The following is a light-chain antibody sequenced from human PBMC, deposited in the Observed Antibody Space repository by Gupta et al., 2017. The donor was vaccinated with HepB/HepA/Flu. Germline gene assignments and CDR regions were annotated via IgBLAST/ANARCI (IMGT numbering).Light chain of an antibody. V-gene: IGKV2-28*01. CDR1: HSPLHRDGNNY. CDR2: LGS. Sequence: DIVMTQSPLSLPVTPGEPASISCRSSHSPLHRDGNNYVEWYLQRPGQSPQLLIYLGSKRASGVPDRFSGSGSGTEFTRKISRVEAEDVGVYYCMRDLAPITFGQGTRLEIK. J-gene: IGKJ5*01. CDR3: MRDLAPIT.